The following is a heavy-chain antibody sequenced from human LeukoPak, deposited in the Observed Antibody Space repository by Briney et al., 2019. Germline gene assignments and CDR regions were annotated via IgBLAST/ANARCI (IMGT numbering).Heavy chain of an antibody. Sequence: PSETLSLTCTVSGDSIRSNNYYWGWIRQPLGKGLEWIGSIYDIGSTFYNPSLKSRVIISVDTSKNQFSLKLSSVTAADTAVYYCQSRFLEWLLDYWGQGTLVTVSS. J-gene: IGHJ4*02. V-gene: IGHV4-39*01. CDR3: QSRFLEWLLDY. CDR1: GDSIRSNNYY. CDR2: IYDIGST. D-gene: IGHD3-3*01.